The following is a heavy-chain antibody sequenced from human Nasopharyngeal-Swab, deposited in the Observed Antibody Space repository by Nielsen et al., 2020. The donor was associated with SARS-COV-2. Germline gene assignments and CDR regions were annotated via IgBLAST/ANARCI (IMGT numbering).Heavy chain of an antibody. CDR1: GYTFTSYG. Sequence: ASVKVSCKASGYTFTSYGISWVRQAPGQGLEWMGWISAYNGNTNYAQKLQGRVTMTTDTSTSTAYMELGSLRSDDTAVYYCARDFRPYYYDSSGYPFDYWGQGTLVTVSS. J-gene: IGHJ4*02. V-gene: IGHV1-18*01. CDR3: ARDFRPYYYDSSGYPFDY. D-gene: IGHD3-22*01. CDR2: ISAYNGNT.